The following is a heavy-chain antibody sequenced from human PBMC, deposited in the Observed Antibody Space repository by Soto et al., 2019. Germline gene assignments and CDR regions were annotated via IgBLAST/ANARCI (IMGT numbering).Heavy chain of an antibody. Sequence: SETLSLTCTVSGGSISSYYWSWIRQPPGKGLEWIGYIYYSGSTNYNPSLKSRVTTSVDTSKNQFSLKLSSVTAADTAVYYCARSRYSGCDSVDYWGQGTLVTVSS. J-gene: IGHJ4*02. CDR1: GGSISSYY. V-gene: IGHV4-59*01. CDR2: IYYSGST. CDR3: ARSRYSGCDSVDY. D-gene: IGHD5-12*01.